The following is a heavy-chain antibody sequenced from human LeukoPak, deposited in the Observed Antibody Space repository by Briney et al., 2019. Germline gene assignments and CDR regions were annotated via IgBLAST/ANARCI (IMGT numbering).Heavy chain of an antibody. D-gene: IGHD6-13*01. J-gene: IGHJ5*02. Sequence: SETLSLTCAAYGGSFSGYYWSWIRQPPGKGLEWIGEINHSGSTNYNPSLKSRVTISVDTSKNQFSLKLSSVTAADTAVYYCARGCIAAAGTRSVDWFDPWGQGTLVTVSS. CDR3: ARGCIAAAGTRSVDWFDP. CDR1: GGSFSGYY. V-gene: IGHV4-34*01. CDR2: INHSGST.